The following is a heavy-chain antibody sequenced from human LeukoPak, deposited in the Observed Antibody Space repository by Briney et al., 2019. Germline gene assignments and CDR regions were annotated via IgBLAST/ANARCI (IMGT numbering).Heavy chain of an antibody. D-gene: IGHD2-15*01. J-gene: IGHJ3*02. Sequence: PSEPLSLTCAVYGGSFSGYYWSWIRQPPGKGLEWIGEINHSGSTNYNPSLKSRVTISVDTSKNQFSLKLSSVTAADTAVYYCARGWVVAASDCAFDIWGQGTMVTVSS. CDR1: GGSFSGYY. CDR2: INHSGST. CDR3: ARGWVVAASDCAFDI. V-gene: IGHV4-34*01.